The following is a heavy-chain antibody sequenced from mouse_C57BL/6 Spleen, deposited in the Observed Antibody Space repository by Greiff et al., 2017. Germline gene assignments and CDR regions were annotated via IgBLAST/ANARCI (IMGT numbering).Heavy chain of an antibody. V-gene: IGHV1-54*01. J-gene: IGHJ4*01. CDR2: INPGSGGT. CDR1: GYAFTNYL. D-gene: IGHD2-2*01. CDR3: ARSGGYDDAMDY. Sequence: QVQLQQSGAELVRPGTSVKVSCKASGYAFTNYLIEWVKQRPGQGLEWIGVINPGSGGTNYNEKFKGKATLTADQSSSTAYMQLSSLTSEDSAVYFCARSGGYDDAMDYWGQGTSVTVSS.